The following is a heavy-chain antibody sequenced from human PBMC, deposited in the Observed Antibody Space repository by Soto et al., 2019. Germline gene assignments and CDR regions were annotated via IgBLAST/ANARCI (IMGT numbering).Heavy chain of an antibody. CDR1: GFTFSTYS. V-gene: IGHV3-23*01. D-gene: IGHD2-8*01. CDR3: AKCMQAFWNYDAHHI. Sequence: GGSLRPSCAASGFTFSTYSMTWVSQAPGKGLEWVAHMTATGGTTYYADSVKGRFTIARDASRNILYLQMNSLRVEDTALYYCAKCMQAFWNYDAHHIWGQGTLVTVSS. J-gene: IGHJ3*02. CDR2: MTATGGTT.